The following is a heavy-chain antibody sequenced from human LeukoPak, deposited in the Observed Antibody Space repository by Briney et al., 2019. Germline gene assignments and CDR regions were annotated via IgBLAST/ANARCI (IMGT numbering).Heavy chain of an antibody. CDR1: GYTFTSYG. Sequence: VKVSCKASGYTFTSYGISWVRQAPGQGLEWMGSIDANSGGTEYAQKFQGRVTMTRDTSLSTAYMEVTSLTSDDTAVYYCARDLFWTGYYYFDFWGQGTLVTVSS. CDR2: IDANSGGT. V-gene: IGHV1-2*02. D-gene: IGHD3/OR15-3a*01. CDR3: ARDLFWTGYYYFDF. J-gene: IGHJ4*02.